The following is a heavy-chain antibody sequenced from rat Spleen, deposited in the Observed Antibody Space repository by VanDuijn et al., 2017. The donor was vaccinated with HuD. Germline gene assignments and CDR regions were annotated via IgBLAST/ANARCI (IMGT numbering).Heavy chain of an antibody. CDR3: ERPPYDGTYYHYFDY. Sequence: EVQLVESGGGLVQPGRSLKLSCAASGITFSNYGMHWIRQAPTKGLEWVASISPSGGSTYYRDSVKGRFTISRDNAKSTLYLQMNSLRSEDTATYYCERPPYDGTYYHYFDYWGQGVMVTVSS. CDR2: ISPSGGST. D-gene: IGHD1-12*02. J-gene: IGHJ2*01. CDR1: GITFSNYG. V-gene: IGHV5-19*01.